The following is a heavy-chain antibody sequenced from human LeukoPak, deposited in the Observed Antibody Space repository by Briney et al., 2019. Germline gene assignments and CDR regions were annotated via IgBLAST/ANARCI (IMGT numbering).Heavy chain of an antibody. Sequence: GGSLRLSCEVSGLTFSNYGIQWVRQAPGKGLEWVAFMGHDGTTEYYADSVKGRFTVSRDNSKNTVHLQMNSLRAEDTAVFYCAKDSTTYCYRYFDLWGRGTRVIVSS. CDR2: MGHDGTTE. CDR1: GLTFSNYG. D-gene: IGHD5-18*01. V-gene: IGHV3-30*02. CDR3: AKDSTTYCYRYFDL. J-gene: IGHJ2*01.